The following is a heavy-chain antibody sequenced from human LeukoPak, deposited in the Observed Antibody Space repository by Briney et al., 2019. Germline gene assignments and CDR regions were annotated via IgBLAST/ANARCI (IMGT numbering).Heavy chain of an antibody. D-gene: IGHD1-26*01. CDR3: AKDPHSGSYLDY. V-gene: IGHV3-23*01. J-gene: IGHJ4*02. CDR1: GFTFSSYA. CDR2: ISGSGGST. Sequence: PWGSLRLSCAASGFTFSSYAMSWVRQAPGKGLEWVSAISGSGGSTYYADSVKGRFTISRDNSKNTLYLQMNSLRAEDTAVYYCAKDPHSGSYLDYWAREPWSPSPQ.